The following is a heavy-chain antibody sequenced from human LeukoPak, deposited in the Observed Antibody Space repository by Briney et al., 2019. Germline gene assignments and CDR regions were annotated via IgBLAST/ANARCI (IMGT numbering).Heavy chain of an antibody. CDR1: GFTFSDYY. J-gene: IGHJ4*02. V-gene: IGHV3-11*01. CDR3: AKDILDSGYDHFDY. D-gene: IGHD5-12*01. Sequence: GGSLRLSCEASGFTFSDYYVTWIRQAPGKGLEWVAYISSSSSTIYYADSVKGRFSIFRDNARNSLYLEMNSLRAEDTALYYCAKDILDSGYDHFDYWGQGTLVTVSS. CDR2: ISSSSSTI.